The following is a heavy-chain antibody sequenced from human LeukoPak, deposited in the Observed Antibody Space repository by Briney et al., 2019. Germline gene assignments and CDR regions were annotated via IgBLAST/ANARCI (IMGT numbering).Heavy chain of an antibody. D-gene: IGHD5-24*01. V-gene: IGHV4-39*07. CDR1: GGSISSSSYY. CDR2: IYYRGST. Sequence: SGTLSLTCTVSGGSISSSSYYWGWIRQPPGNGLGWIGSIYYRGSTYYNPSLKSRVTISVDTSKNQFSLKLSSVTAADTAVYYCARDGARVGWLQSFNFDYWGQGTLVTVSS. CDR3: ARDGARVGWLQSFNFDY. J-gene: IGHJ4*02.